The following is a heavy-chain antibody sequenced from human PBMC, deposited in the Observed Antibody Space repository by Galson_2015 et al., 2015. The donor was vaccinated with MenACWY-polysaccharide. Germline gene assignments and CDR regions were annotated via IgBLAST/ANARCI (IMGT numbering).Heavy chain of an antibody. CDR1: EFTFSGYW. Sequence: SLRLSCAASEFTFSGYWMHWVRQAPGKGLVWASRINGAGSTTSCADSVKGRFTISRDNAQHMLYLQMNSLRAEDTAVYYCARGGDGYGNFDYWGQGILVTVSS. D-gene: IGHD5-24*01. CDR2: INGAGSTT. J-gene: IGHJ4*02. CDR3: ARGGDGYGNFDY. V-gene: IGHV3-74*01.